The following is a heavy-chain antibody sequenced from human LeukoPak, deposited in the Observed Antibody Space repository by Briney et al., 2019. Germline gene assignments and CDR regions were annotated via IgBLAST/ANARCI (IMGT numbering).Heavy chain of an antibody. V-gene: IGHV3-11*01. D-gene: IGHD2-8*01. CDR2: ISSSGSTI. CDR3: ARASLMVYAPNDY. Sequence: GGSLRLSCAASGFTFSDYYMSWIRQAPGKGLEWVSYISSSGSTIYYADSVKGRFTISRDDAKNSLYLQMNILRAEDTAVYYCARASLMVYAPNDYWGQGTLVTVSS. CDR1: GFTFSDYY. J-gene: IGHJ4*02.